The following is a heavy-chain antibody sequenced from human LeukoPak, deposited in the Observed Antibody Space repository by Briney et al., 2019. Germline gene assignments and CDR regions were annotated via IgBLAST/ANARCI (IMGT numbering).Heavy chain of an antibody. CDR1: GFTTGFTFSDYG. CDR2: IGNDGRAK. CDR3: AKDPVWGNVDYYYYMDV. Sequence: HAGGSLRLSCAGSGFTTGFTFSDYGIHWVRQAPGKGLEWVAVIGNDGRAKYYADSVKGRFTISRDNSKNTLYLQINSLRAEDTAVYYCAKDPVWGNVDYYYYMDVWGRGTTVTVSS. V-gene: IGHV3-30*18. D-gene: IGHD4-23*01. J-gene: IGHJ6*03.